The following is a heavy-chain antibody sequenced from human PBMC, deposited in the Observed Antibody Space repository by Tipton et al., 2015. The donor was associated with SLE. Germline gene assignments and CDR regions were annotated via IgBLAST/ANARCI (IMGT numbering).Heavy chain of an antibody. V-gene: IGHV3-23*01. CDR2: LSGNGGST. D-gene: IGHD3-22*01. CDR3: AKKIGVGTVSSAFDF. J-gene: IGHJ4*02. Sequence: SLRLSCAASGFTFSNYAMTWVRQAPGKGLEWISTLSGNGGSTYYADSVKGRFTISRDNSKNTLYLQMNSLRAEDTAVYYCAKKIGVGTVSSAFDFWGQGTLVTVSS. CDR1: GFTFSNYA.